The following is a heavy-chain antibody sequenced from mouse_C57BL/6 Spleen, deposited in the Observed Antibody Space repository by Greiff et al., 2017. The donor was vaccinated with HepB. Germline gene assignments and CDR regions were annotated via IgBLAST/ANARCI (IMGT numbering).Heavy chain of an antibody. D-gene: IGHD1-1*01. V-gene: IGHV2-3*01. CDR1: GFSLTSYG. Sequence: VQLKESGPGLVAPSQSLSITCTVSGFSLTSYGVSWVRQPPGKGLEWLGVIWGDGSTNYHSALISRLSISKDNSKSQVFLKLNSRQTDDTATYYCAKGPYGSSPHYYAMDYWGQGTSVTVSS. J-gene: IGHJ4*01. CDR3: AKGPYGSSPHYYAMDY. CDR2: IWGDGST.